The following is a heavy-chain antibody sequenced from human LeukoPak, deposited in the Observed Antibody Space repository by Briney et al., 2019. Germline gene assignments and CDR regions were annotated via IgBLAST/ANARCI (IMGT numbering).Heavy chain of an antibody. CDR2: IKQDGSEK. CDR1: GFTFSSYW. Sequence: PGGSLRLSCAASGFTFSSYWMSWVRQAPGKRLEWVANIKQDGSEKYCVDSVKGRFTISRDNAKNSLYLQMNSLRAEDTAVYYCARGIGYCSGGSCYPFDYWGQGTLVTASS. CDR3: ARGIGYCSGGSCYPFDY. J-gene: IGHJ4*02. V-gene: IGHV3-7*03. D-gene: IGHD2-15*01.